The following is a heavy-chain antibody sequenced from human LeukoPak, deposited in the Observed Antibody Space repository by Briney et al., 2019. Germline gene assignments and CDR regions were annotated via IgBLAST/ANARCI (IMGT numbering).Heavy chain of an antibody. D-gene: IGHD1-7*01. J-gene: IGHJ3*02. V-gene: IGHV3-30*18. CDR3: AKPEVPVWNYGSAFDI. CDR2: ISYDGSNK. CDR1: GFTFSSYG. Sequence: GGSLRLSCAASGFTFSSYGMHWVRQAPGKGLEWVAVISYDGSNKYYADSVKGRFTISRDNSKNTLYLQMNSLRAEDTAVYYCAKPEVPVWNYGSAFDIWGQGTMVTVSS.